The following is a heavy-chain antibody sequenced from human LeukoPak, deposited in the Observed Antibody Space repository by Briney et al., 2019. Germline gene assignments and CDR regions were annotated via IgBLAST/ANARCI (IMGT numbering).Heavy chain of an antibody. Sequence: AGGSLRLSCAASGFTFNSHGMNWVRQAPGKGLEWVSGIIPSGHTTYYADSVRGRFTISRDNSRNTLYLQMNSLRAEDTAVYYCAKDDRWLQFCCWGQGTLVTVSA. CDR2: IIPSGHTT. V-gene: IGHV3-23*01. D-gene: IGHD5-24*01. CDR3: AKDDRWLQFCC. J-gene: IGHJ4*02. CDR1: GFTFNSHG.